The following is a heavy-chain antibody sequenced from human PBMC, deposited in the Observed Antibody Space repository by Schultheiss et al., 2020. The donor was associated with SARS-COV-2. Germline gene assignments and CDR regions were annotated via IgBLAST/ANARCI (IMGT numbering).Heavy chain of an antibody. CDR2: ISSSSSYT. Sequence: GGSLRLSCAASGFTFSDYYMSWIRQAPGKGLEWVSYISSSSSYTNYADSVKGRFTISRDNAKNSLYLQMNSLRAEDTAVYYCARVAHQLPSDYYYYMDVWGKGTTVTVSS. V-gene: IGHV3-11*05. CDR1: GFTFSDYY. CDR3: ARVAHQLPSDYYYYMDV. D-gene: IGHD2-2*01. J-gene: IGHJ6*03.